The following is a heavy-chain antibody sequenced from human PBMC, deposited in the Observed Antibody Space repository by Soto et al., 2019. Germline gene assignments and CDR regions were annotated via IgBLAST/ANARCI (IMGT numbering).Heavy chain of an antibody. J-gene: IGHJ4*02. Sequence: GGSLRLSCAASGFTFSSYSMNWVRQAPGKGLEWVSSISSSSSYIYYADSVKGRFTISRDNAKNSLYLQMNSLRAEDTAVYYCARAIATNAPFDYWGQGTLVTVSS. V-gene: IGHV3-21*01. CDR3: ARAIATNAPFDY. D-gene: IGHD1-1*01. CDR2: ISSSSSYI. CDR1: GFTFSSYS.